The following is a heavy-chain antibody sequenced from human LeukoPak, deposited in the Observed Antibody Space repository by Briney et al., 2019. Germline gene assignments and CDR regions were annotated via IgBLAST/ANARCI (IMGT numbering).Heavy chain of an antibody. D-gene: IGHD3-10*01. J-gene: IGHJ3*02. CDR3: AKGALLLLWFGGDAFDI. CDR1: GFTFSSYG. CDR2: ISGSGGST. Sequence: KPGGSLRLSCAASGFTFSSYGMSWVRQAPGKGLEWVSAISGSGGSTYYADSVKGRFTISRDNSKNTLYLQMNSLRAEDTAVYYCAKGALLLLWFGGDAFDIWGQGTMVTVSS. V-gene: IGHV3-23*01.